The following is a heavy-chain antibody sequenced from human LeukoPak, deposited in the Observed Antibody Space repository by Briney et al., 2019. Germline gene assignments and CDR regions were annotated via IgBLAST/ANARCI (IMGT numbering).Heavy chain of an antibody. CDR1: GFTFSSYW. J-gene: IGHJ4*02. Sequence: GGSLRLSCAASGFTFSSYWMSWVRQAPGKGLEWVANIKQDGSEKYYVDSVKGRFTISRDNAKNSLYPQMNSLRAEDTAVYYCARVSVAGIAAAGTPFDYWGQGTLVTVSS. V-gene: IGHV3-7*03. D-gene: IGHD6-13*01. CDR3: ARVSVAGIAAAGTPFDY. CDR2: IKQDGSEK.